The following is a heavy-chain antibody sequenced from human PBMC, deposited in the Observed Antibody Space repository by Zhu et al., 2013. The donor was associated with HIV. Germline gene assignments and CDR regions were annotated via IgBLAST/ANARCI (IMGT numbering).Heavy chain of an antibody. D-gene: IGHD5-12*01. CDR3: ATPGGGYDPDAVADAFDI. Sequence: QVQLVQSGAEVKKPGASVKVSCKASGYTFTSYGISWVRQAPGQGLEWMGWISTYNGNTIYAQKFQGRVTMTTDTPTSTAYMELRSLRSDDTAVFYCATPGGGYDPDAVADAFDIWGQGTMVTVSS. J-gene: IGHJ3*02. V-gene: IGHV1-18*01. CDR1: GYTFTSYG. CDR2: ISTYNGNT.